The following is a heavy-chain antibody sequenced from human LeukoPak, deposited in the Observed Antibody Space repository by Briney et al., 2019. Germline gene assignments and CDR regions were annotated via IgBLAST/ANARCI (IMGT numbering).Heavy chain of an antibody. CDR1: GGSISSGGYY. CDR3: ARASTGGSYYNIHFDY. CDR2: IYYSGST. D-gene: IGHD3-10*01. J-gene: IGHJ4*02. Sequence: SETLSLTCTVSGGSISSGGYYWSWIRQHPGKGLEWIGYIYYSGSTNYNPSLKSRVTISVDTSKNQFSLKLSSVTAADTAVYYCARASTGGSYYNIHFDYWGQGTLVTVSS. V-gene: IGHV4-31*03.